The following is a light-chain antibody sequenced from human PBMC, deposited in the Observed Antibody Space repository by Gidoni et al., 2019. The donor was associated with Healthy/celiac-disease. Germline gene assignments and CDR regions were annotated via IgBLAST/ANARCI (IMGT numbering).Light chain of an antibody. V-gene: IGKV1-39*01. CDR3: QQSYSTPRT. J-gene: IGKJ1*01. CDR2: AAS. CDR1: QSISSY. Sequence: ITCRASQSISSYLNWYQQKPGKAPKLLIYAASSLQSGVPSRFSGSGSGTDFTLTISSLQPEDFATYYCQQSYSTPRTFGQGTKVEIK.